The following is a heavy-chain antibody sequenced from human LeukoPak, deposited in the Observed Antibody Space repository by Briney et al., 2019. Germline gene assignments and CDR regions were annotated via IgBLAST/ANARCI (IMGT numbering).Heavy chain of an antibody. CDR1: GFTFSDYY. D-gene: IGHD3-22*01. J-gene: IGHJ5*02. CDR3: ARGIRENYYDSSGYYTSDWFDP. V-gene: IGHV3-11*05. Sequence: PGGSLRLSCAASGFTFSDYYMSWIRQAPGKGLEWVSYISSSSSYTNYADSVKGRFTISRDNAKNSLYLQMNSLRAEDTAVYYCARGIRENYYDSSGYYTSDWFDPWGQGTWSPSPQ. CDR2: ISSSSSYT.